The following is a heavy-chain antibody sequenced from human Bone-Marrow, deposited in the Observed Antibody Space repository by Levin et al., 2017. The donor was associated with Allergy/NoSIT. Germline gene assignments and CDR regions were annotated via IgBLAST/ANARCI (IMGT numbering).Heavy chain of an antibody. CDR1: GVSISGDY. J-gene: IGHJ4*02. V-gene: IGHV4-59*01. Sequence: SETLSLTCVVSGVSISGDYWNWVRQAPGKGLEWVGYIYYSGSTNHNPSLKSRVTISVDMSKNLFSLRLTSVTAADTAVYYCARVNPWSGYAFDYWGQGALVTVSS. CDR3: ARVNPWSGYAFDY. D-gene: IGHD3-3*01. CDR2: IYYSGST.